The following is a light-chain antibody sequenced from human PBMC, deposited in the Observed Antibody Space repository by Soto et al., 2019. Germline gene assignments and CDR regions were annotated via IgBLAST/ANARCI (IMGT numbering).Light chain of an antibody. V-gene: IGKV1-9*01. Sequence: DFQLTQSPSFLSASVGDRVTITCRASQGISSYLAWYQQKPGKAPKLLIYGASTLQSGVPSRFSGSGYGTEFTLTISSLQPEDFATYYCQNLEGYLRTFGQGTKVEIK. CDR1: QGISSY. J-gene: IGKJ1*01. CDR2: GAS. CDR3: QNLEGYLRT.